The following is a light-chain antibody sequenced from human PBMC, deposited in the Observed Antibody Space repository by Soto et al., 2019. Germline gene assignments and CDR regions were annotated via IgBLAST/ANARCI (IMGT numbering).Light chain of an antibody. CDR2: DVN. CDR3: TSWTTSTTMK. V-gene: IGLV2-14*01. J-gene: IGLJ2*01. Sequence: QSALTQPASVSGSPGQSITISCTGTSSDVGAYNYVSWYQQHPGKAPKLMIYDVNNRPSGVSNRFSGSKSGNTASLTISGLQAEDEADYYCTSWTTSTTMKFGGGTKVTVL. CDR1: SSDVGAYNY.